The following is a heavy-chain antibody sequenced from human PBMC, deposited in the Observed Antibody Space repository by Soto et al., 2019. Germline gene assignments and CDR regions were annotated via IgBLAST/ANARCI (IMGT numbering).Heavy chain of an antibody. V-gene: IGHV3-9*01. J-gene: IGHJ4*02. CDR3: AKDLGCSGGSCYSGPEY. D-gene: IGHD2-15*01. Sequence: EVQLVESGGGLVQPGRSLRLSCAASGFTFDDYAMHWVRQAPGKGLEWVSGISWNSGSIGYADSVKGRFTISRDNAKNSLYLQTNSLRAEDTALYYCAKDLGCSGGSCYSGPEYWGQGTLVTVSS. CDR2: ISWNSGSI. CDR1: GFTFDDYA.